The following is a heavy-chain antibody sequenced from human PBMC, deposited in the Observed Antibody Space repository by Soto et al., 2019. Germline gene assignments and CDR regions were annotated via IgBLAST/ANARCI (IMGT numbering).Heavy chain of an antibody. CDR1: GGIFTRYD. V-gene: IGHV1-69*01. CDR2: IIPIFGTA. D-gene: IGHD3-10*02. J-gene: IGHJ4*02. CDR3: AINEGRDVSTFDY. Sequence: QVQLVQSGAEVKTPGSSVKVSCKASGGIFTRYDIRWVRQAPGQGLEWMGAIIPIFGTANYAQKFQGRVTITADATTSTAYMELSSPRSEDMAMYYCAINEGRDVSTFDYWGQGTLVTVSS.